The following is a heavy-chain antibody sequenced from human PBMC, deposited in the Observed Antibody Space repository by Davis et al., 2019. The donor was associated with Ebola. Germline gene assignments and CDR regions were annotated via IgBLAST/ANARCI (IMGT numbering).Heavy chain of an antibody. CDR2: INWNGAST. D-gene: IGHD5-18*01. Sequence: GESLKISCAASGFTFDDYAMTWVRQVPGKGLEWLSGINWNGASTGYADSVKGRFTISRDNSKNTLYLQMNSLRAEDTAVYYCARDTAMVQSYYYYGMDVWGKGTTVTVSS. CDR1: GFTFDDYA. V-gene: IGHV3-20*04. J-gene: IGHJ6*04. CDR3: ARDTAMVQSYYYYGMDV.